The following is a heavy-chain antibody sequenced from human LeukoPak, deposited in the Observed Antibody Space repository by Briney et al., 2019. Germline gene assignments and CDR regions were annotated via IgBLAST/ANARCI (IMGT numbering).Heavy chain of an antibody. CDR1: GYTFTGYY. CDR2: INPNSGGT. D-gene: IGHD6-13*01. CDR3: ARDGAAAGTLGDY. V-gene: IGHV1-2*02. Sequence: ASVKVSCKASGYTFTGYYMHWVRQAPGQGLEWMGWINPNSGGTNYAQKFQGRVTMTRDTSISTAYMELSRLRSDDTAVYYCARDGAAAGTLGDYWGQGTLVTVSS. J-gene: IGHJ4*02.